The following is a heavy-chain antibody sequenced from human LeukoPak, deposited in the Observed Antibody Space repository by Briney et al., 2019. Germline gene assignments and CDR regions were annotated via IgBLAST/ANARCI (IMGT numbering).Heavy chain of an antibody. CDR3: ATSGGTYYLDPSGLYYFHY. V-gene: IGHV3-23*01. Sequence: PGGSLRLSCVASGFTFGSYAMSWVRQAPGKGLEWVSSISGVSGSAYYVDSVKGRFTISRDNSENTLYLQMNSLRAEDTAVYYCATSGGTYYLDPSGLYYFHYWGQGTLVTVSS. D-gene: IGHD3-16*01. J-gene: IGHJ4*02. CDR1: GFTFGSYA. CDR2: ISGVSGSA.